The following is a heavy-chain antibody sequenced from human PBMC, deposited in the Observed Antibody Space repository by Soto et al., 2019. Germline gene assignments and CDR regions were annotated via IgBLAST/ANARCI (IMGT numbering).Heavy chain of an antibody. CDR2: INPSGGST. CDR3: ATEYYDSSGYYYHLDY. J-gene: IGHJ4*02. Sequence: ASVKVSCKASGYTFTSYYMHWVRQAPGQGLEWMGIINPSGGSTSYAQKFHGRVTMTRDTSTSTVYMELSSLRSEDTTVYYCATEYYDSSGYYYHLDYWRQGALVTDSS. D-gene: IGHD3-22*01. V-gene: IGHV1-46*03. CDR1: GYTFTSYY.